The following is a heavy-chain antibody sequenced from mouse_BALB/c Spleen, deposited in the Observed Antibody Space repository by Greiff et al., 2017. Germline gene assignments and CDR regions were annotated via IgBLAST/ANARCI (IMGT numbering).Heavy chain of an antibody. CDR1: GFSLTSYG. CDR2: IWAGGST. Sequence: VKLMESGPGLVAPSQSLSITCTVSGFSLTSYGVHWVRQPPGKGLEWLGVIWAGGSTNYNSALMSRLSISKDNSKSQVFLKMNSLQTDDTAMYYCARENYGSSYGGYFDVWGAGTTVTVSS. J-gene: IGHJ1*01. D-gene: IGHD1-1*01. CDR3: ARENYGSSYGGYFDV. V-gene: IGHV2-9*02.